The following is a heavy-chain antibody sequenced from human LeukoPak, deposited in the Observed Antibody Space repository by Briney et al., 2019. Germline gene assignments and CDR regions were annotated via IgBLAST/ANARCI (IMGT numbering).Heavy chain of an antibody. CDR3: AXXPAPDDY. Sequence: GGSLRLSCAASGFTFSTYAMNWVRQAPGKGLEWVSSITSRSDTYYADSVKGRFTISRDNAKYSLYLQMNSLRAEDTAVYYCAXXPAPDDYWGQGTLVTVSS. CDR1: GFTFSTYA. J-gene: IGHJ4*02. CDR2: ITSRSDT. D-gene: IGHD6-25*01. V-gene: IGHV3-21*01.